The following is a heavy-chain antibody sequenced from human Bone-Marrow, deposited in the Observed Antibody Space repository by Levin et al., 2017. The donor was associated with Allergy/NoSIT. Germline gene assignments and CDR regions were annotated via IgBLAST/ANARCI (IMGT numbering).Heavy chain of an antibody. CDR3: ARADLLWFGDLLFPLDY. D-gene: IGHD3-10*01. CDR1: GFIFKDYY. J-gene: IGHJ4*02. V-gene: IGHV3-11*05. Sequence: NPGGSLRLSCEASGFIFKDYYMSWIRQAPGKGLEWVSYISYDSIHMKYADSVKGRFTISRDDAKNSLFLQMNSLRAEDTAVYYCARADLLWFGDLLFPLDYWGQGILVTVSS. CDR2: ISYDSIHM.